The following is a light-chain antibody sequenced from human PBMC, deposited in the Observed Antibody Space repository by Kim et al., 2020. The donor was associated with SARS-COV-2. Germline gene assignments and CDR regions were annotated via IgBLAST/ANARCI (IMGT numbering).Light chain of an antibody. CDR2: GAS. V-gene: IGKV3-20*01. CDR3: QQYGSPPET. Sequence: SPGERVTLSCRASQSVDSNYLAWYQQKTGQAPRLLIYGASTRATGIPDRFSGSGSGTDFTLTISRLEPEDFAVYYCQQYGSPPETFGQGSKVDIK. CDR1: QSVDSNY. J-gene: IGKJ1*01.